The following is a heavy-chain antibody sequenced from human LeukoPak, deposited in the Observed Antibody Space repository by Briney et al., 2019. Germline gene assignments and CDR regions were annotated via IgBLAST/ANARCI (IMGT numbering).Heavy chain of an antibody. CDR2: ISYDGSNK. Sequence: GRSLRLSCAASGFTFSSYGMHWVRQAPGKGLEWVAVISYDGSNKYYADSVKGRFTISRDNSKNTLYLQMNSLRAEDTAVYYCARDPKWNAIPLYYFDYWGQGTLVTVSS. V-gene: IGHV3-30*03. CDR1: GFTFSSYG. D-gene: IGHD1-1*01. J-gene: IGHJ4*02. CDR3: ARDPKWNAIPLYYFDY.